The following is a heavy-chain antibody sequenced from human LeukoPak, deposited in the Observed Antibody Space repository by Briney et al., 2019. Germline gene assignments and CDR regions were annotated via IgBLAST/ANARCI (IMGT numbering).Heavy chain of an antibody. CDR2: ISSNGGST. V-gene: IGHV3-64*01. CDR3: ARVAHYYDSSGPFDY. D-gene: IGHD3-22*01. Sequence: PGGSLRLSCAASGFTFSSYAMHWVRQAPGKGLEYVSAISSNGGSTYYANSVTGRFTISRDNSKNTLYLQMGSLRAEDMAVYYCARVAHYYDSSGPFDYWGQGTLVTVSS. J-gene: IGHJ4*02. CDR1: GFTFSSYA.